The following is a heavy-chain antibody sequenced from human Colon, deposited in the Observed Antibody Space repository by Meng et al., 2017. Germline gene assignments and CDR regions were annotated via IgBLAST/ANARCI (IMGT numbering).Heavy chain of an antibody. D-gene: IGHD1-20*01. J-gene: IGHJ4*02. CDR3: AKDRVSHNWNAGSDY. CDR2: ISGIGGSR. V-gene: IGHV3-23*01. CDR1: GFTFSSYG. Sequence: GESLKISCVASGFTFSSYGMNWVRQAPGKGLEWVSLISGIGGSRYYADSVKGRFTISRDNSKNTLFLQMESLRAEDTAVYYCAKDRVSHNWNAGSDYWGQGTLVTVSS.